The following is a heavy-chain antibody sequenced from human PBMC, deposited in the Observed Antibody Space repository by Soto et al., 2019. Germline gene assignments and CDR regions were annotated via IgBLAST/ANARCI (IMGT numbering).Heavy chain of an antibody. D-gene: IGHD3-10*01. CDR3: ARGYYYGSGSYYKPFDY. Sequence: QVQLQESGPGLVKPSQTLSLTCTVSGGSISSGAYYWSWIRQHPGKGLEWIGDIYYSGSTYYNPSLRSRVAISVHTSENQFSLRLTSVTAADTAVYYCARGYYYGSGSYYKPFDYWGQGILVTVSS. J-gene: IGHJ4*02. CDR1: GGSISSGAYY. V-gene: IGHV4-31*03. CDR2: IYYSGST.